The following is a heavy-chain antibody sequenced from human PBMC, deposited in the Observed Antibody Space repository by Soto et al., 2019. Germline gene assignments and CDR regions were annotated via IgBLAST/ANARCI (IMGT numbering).Heavy chain of an antibody. D-gene: IGHD2-15*01. CDR3: TTDLWRIAVVVGSTGYFNP. J-gene: IGHJ5*02. CDR1: VFTFSDAW. CDR2: IKSKSDGGTT. V-gene: IGHV3-15*01. Sequence: WSLRLSCAASVFTFSDAWMSWVRQAPGKGLDWVGRIKSKSDGGTTEYAAPVRGRFTISRDDSKNTLYLQMNSLKTEDTAVYYCTTDLWRIAVVVGSTGYFNPWGQGTPVTVSS.